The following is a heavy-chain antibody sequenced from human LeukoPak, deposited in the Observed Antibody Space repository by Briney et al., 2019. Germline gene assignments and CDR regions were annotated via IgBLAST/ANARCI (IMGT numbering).Heavy chain of an antibody. V-gene: IGHV3-9*01. D-gene: IGHD3-3*01. Sequence: GGSLRLSCAASGFTFDDYAMLWVRQAPGKGLEWVSGISWNSGSIGYADSVKGRFTISRDNAKNSLYLQMNSLRAEDTALYYCAKDKDFGVDPPYYFDYWGQGTLVTVSS. CDR2: ISWNSGSI. J-gene: IGHJ4*02. CDR3: AKDKDFGVDPPYYFDY. CDR1: GFTFDDYA.